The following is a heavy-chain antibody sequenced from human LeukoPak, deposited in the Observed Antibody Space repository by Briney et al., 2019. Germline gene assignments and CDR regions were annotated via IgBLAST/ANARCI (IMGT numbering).Heavy chain of an antibody. CDR1: GFNFRMHA. CDR3: GIDSRDSGWAFWS. CDR2: IWRGGNYK. D-gene: IGHD6-19*01. J-gene: IGHJ5*02. V-gene: IGHV3-33*01. Sequence: PGRSLTLSCSASGFNFRMHAMHWVRQAPGKGLEWVAMIWRGGNYKFYVDSVKGRSTIFRDDSRSMLYLQMDSLTAEDTAVYYGGIDSRDSGWAFWSWGQGALVTVSS.